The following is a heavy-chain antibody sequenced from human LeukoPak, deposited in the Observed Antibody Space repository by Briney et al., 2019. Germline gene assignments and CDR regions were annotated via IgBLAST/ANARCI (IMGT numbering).Heavy chain of an antibody. CDR3: ARDQHYGDYQPLDY. D-gene: IGHD4-17*01. V-gene: IGHV1-69*05. CDR2: IIPIFGTA. CDR1: GGTFSSYA. J-gene: IGHJ4*02. Sequence: SVKVSCKASGGTFSSYAISWVRQAPRQGLEWMGGIIPIFGTANYAQKFQGRVTITTDESTSTAYMELSSLRSEDTAVYYCARDQHYGDYQPLDYWGQGTLVTVSS.